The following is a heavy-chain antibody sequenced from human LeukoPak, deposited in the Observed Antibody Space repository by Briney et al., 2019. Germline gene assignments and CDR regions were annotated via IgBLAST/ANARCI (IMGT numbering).Heavy chain of an antibody. J-gene: IGHJ4*02. V-gene: IGHV4-38-2*02. CDR3: ARGVLY. CDR2: IFHTGDT. Sequence: PSETLSLTCSVSGYSISSGYYWGWIRQPPGKGLEWIGNIFHTGDTQYNPSLQSRVTLSVDTSKNQFSLKLSSVTAADTAVYYCARGVLYWGQGTLVTVSS. CDR1: GYSISSGYY.